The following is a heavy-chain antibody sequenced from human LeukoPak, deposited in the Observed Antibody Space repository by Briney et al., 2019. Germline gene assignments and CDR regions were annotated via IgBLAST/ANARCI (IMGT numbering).Heavy chain of an antibody. CDR3: ARCSFYRYYSDSGGSGGFDH. CDR1: GYSISGGYY. Sequence: SGTLSLTCTVSGYSISGGYYWGWLRQPPGKGREGIGSINHSGSTYYTPSLKGRVTISVDTSKKQFSLKMSSVTAQDKGVYYGARCSFYRYYSDSGGSGGFDHWGQGTLVTVSS. J-gene: IGHJ4*02. D-gene: IGHD3-10*01. CDR2: INHSGST. V-gene: IGHV4-38-2*02.